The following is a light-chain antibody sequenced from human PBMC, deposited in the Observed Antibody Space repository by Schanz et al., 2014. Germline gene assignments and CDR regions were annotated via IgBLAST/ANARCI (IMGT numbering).Light chain of an antibody. CDR3: QQYDSPPLT. CDR2: GAS. CDR1: QSVSRSY. J-gene: IGKJ4*01. Sequence: EIVLTQSPGTLSLSPGERATLSCRASQSVSRSYLAWYQQKPGQAPRLLIYGASSRATGIPDRFSGSGSGTDFTLTISRLEPQEFAVYYCQQYDSPPLTIGGGTKVEI. V-gene: IGKV3-20*01.